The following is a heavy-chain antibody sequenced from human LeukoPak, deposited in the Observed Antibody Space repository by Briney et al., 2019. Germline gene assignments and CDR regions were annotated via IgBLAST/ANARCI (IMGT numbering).Heavy chain of an antibody. J-gene: IGHJ4*02. D-gene: IGHD6-13*01. Sequence: PGGSLRLSCAASGFTFSSYDMHWVRQATGKGLEWVSAIGTAGDTYYPGSVKGRFTISRDNGENSLYLQMNSLRDVDTAVYYCARDGGRDSTYWYYYWGQGTLVTVSS. CDR3: ARDGGRDSTYWYYY. V-gene: IGHV3-13*04. CDR1: GFTFSSYD. CDR2: IGTAGDT.